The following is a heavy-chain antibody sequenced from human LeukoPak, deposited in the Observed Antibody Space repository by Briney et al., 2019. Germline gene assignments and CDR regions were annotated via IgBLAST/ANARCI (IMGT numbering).Heavy chain of an antibody. V-gene: IGHV3-11*04. D-gene: IGHD5-24*01. J-gene: IGHJ4*02. CDR3: AIGGRFGDGYNWQFDY. CDR2: ISRSGSTI. CDR1: GFTFSDYY. Sequence: GGSLRLSCAASGFTFSDYYMSWIRQAPGKGLEWVSYISRSGSTIYYADSVKGRFTISRDNAKNSLYLQMNSLSAEDTAVYYCAIGGRFGDGYNWQFDYWGQGTLVTVSS.